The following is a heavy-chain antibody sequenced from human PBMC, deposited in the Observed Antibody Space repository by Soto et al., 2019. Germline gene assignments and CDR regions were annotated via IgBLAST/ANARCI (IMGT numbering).Heavy chain of an antibody. D-gene: IGHD3-22*01. J-gene: IGHJ4*02. CDR1: GESFSGYY. CDR2: IFHGGGT. Sequence: QVQLQQWGAGLLKPSETLSLTCAVSGESFSGYYWSWIRQPPGKGLEWIGQIFHGGGTNYSPSLKSRVTRSVDTSKNQFSLELSSVTAADTAVYYCARPHYDSNTFYSFFDYWGQGTLVTVSS. V-gene: IGHV4-34*12. CDR3: ARPHYDSNTFYSFFDY.